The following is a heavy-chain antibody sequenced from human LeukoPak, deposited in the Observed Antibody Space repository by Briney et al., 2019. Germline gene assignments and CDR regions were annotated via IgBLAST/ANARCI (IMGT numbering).Heavy chain of an antibody. V-gene: IGHV3-30-3*01. Sequence: GGSLRLSCAASGFTFSSYAMHWVRQAPGKGLEWVAVISYDGSNKYYADSVKGRFTISRDNSKNTLYLQMNSLRAEDTALYFCARSAYGDYITNFDCWGQGTLVTVSS. D-gene: IGHD4-17*01. CDR2: ISYDGSNK. CDR3: ARSAYGDYITNFDC. J-gene: IGHJ4*02. CDR1: GFTFSSYA.